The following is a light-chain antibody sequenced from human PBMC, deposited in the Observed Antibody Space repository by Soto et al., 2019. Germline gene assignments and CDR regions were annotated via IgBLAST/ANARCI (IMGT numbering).Light chain of an antibody. Sequence: IQLTQSPSSLSASGGDRVTITCRASQGIGSNLAWYLQKPGEAPKLLVYGASTLQSGVPPRFSGRGSGTVFTLTITSLQPEDFATYYCQQGNSYPLTFGGGTKVEIK. CDR2: GAS. CDR1: QGIGSN. V-gene: IGKV1-9*01. J-gene: IGKJ4*01. CDR3: QQGNSYPLT.